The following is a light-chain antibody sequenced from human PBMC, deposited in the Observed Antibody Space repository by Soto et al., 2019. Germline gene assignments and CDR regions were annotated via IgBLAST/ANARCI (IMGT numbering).Light chain of an antibody. CDR3: QQYGSSLPFA. J-gene: IGKJ2*01. CDR1: QSVSNSY. CDR2: GAS. V-gene: IGKV3-20*01. Sequence: EIVLTQSPGTLSLSPGERATLSCRASQSVSNSYLAWYQQKPGQAPRLLISGASSRATGIPDRFSGSESGTDFTLTISRLEPEDFAMYYCQQYGSSLPFAFGQGTKLEIK.